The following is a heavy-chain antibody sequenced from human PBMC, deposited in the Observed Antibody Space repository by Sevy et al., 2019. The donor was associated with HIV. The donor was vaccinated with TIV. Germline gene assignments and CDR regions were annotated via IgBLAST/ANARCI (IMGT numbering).Heavy chain of an antibody. D-gene: IGHD3-3*01. Sequence: SETLSLTCAVSGGSISSGGYSWSWIRQPPGQGLEWIGYIYHSGSTYYNPSLKSRVTISVDRSKDQFSLKLSSVTAADTAVYYCARALYDFWSGYYQPTFDYWGQGTLVTVSS. CDR2: IYHSGST. V-gene: IGHV4-30-2*01. CDR3: ARALYDFWSGYYQPTFDY. CDR1: GGSISSGGYS. J-gene: IGHJ4*02.